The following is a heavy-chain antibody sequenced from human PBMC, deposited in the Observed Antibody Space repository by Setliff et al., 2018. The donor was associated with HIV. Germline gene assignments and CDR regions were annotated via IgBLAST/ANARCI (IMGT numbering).Heavy chain of an antibody. J-gene: IGHJ4*02. V-gene: IGHV4-4*09. Sequence: ETLSLTCSVSGDSVSDYYWSWIRQPPGKGLEWIGDISTFRGTNYSPSLQSRVTISMDTSKNQLSLNLSSATAADTAVYYCSRGTFGGVIARYYFDYWGQGTLVTVSS. CDR3: SRGTFGGVIARYYFDY. CDR2: ISTFRGT. D-gene: IGHD3-16*02. CDR1: GDSVSDYY.